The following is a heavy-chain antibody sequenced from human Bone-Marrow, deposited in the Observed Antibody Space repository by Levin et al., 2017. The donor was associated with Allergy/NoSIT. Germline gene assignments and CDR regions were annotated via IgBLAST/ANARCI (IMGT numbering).Heavy chain of an antibody. V-gene: IGHV3-7*01. CDR2: IKQDGSEK. CDR3: ARGYDFWSGYYPYYFDY. Sequence: GESLKISCAASGFTFSSYWMSWVRQAPGKGLEWVANIKQDGSEKYYVDSVKGRFTISRDNAKNSLYLQMNSLRAEDTAVYYCARGYDFWSGYYPYYFDYWGQGTLVTVSS. D-gene: IGHD3-3*01. CDR1: GFTFSSYW. J-gene: IGHJ4*02.